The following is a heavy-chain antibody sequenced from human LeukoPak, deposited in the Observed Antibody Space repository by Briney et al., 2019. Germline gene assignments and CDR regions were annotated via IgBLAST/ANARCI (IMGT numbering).Heavy chain of an antibody. J-gene: IGHJ3*02. D-gene: IGHD3-10*01. V-gene: IGHV4-4*07. CDR1: GGSISSYY. Sequence: PSETLSLTCTVSGGSISSYYWSWIRQPAGKGLEWIGRIYTSGSTNYNPSLKSRVTMSVDTSKNQFSLKLSSVTAADTAVYYCARDREIWFGDLPPLNAFDIWGQGTMVTVSS. CDR3: ARDREIWFGDLPPLNAFDI. CDR2: IYTSGST.